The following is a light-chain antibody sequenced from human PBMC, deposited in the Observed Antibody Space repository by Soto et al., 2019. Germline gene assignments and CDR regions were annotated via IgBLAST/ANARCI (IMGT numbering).Light chain of an antibody. CDR3: QQYATSPLT. CDR2: GAS. J-gene: IGKJ4*01. V-gene: IGKV3-20*01. Sequence: IVLTQSPGTLSLSPGERATLSCRASQSVTSSYLAWYQQKPGQAPRLLIYGASTRATGIPARFSGSGSGTDFTLTISRLEPEDFALYYCQQYATSPLTFGGGTKVDI. CDR1: QSVTSSY.